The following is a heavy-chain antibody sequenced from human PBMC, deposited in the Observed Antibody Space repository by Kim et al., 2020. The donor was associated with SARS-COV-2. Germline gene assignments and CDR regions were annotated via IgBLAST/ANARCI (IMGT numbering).Heavy chain of an antibody. D-gene: IGHD3-10*01. Sequence: ADSVKGRFTISRDNAKNSLYLQMNSLRDEDTAVYYCAKVYGSGWGDGMDVWGQGTTVTVSS. V-gene: IGHV3-48*02. CDR3: AKVYGSGWGDGMDV. J-gene: IGHJ6*02.